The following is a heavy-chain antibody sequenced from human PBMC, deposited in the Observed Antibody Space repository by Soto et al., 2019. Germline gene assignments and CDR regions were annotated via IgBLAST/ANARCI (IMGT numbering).Heavy chain of an antibody. D-gene: IGHD3-10*01. CDR1: GGSFSGYY. V-gene: IGHV4-34*01. CDR3: ARDTMVRGAQHGEFDY. CDR2: INHIGGT. J-gene: IGHJ4*02. Sequence: SETLSLTCAVYGGSFSGYYWSWIRQPPGKGLEWIGEINHIGGTNYNPSLKSRVTISVDTSKNQFSLKLSSVTAADTAVYYCARDTMVRGAQHGEFDYWGQGTLVTVSS.